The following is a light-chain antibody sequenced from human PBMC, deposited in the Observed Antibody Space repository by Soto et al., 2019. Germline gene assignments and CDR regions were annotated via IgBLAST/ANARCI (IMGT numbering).Light chain of an antibody. J-gene: IGLJ3*02. CDR1: SSDVGGYNY. CDR3: SSFTSINTWV. Sequence: QSALTQPASVSGSPGQSITISCTGTSSDVGGYNYVSWYQQHPGKAPKLMMYEVSNRPSGVSNRFSGSKSGNTASLTISGLQAEDEADYYCSSFTSINTWVFGGGTQLTVL. V-gene: IGLV2-14*01. CDR2: EVS.